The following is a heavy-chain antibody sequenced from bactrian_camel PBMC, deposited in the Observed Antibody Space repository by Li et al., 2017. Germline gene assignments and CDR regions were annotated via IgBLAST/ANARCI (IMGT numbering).Heavy chain of an antibody. J-gene: IGHJ4*01. Sequence: VQLVESGGSLVQPGGSLRLSCVASRFTFSNYYMSWVRQAPGKGPEWVAGIDWDGKDVHYPDSMRGRFFISRDNAKNTVILQMNRLKSEDTALYYCAISYDGSPGDWGQGTQVTVS. CDR2: IDWDGKDV. D-gene: IGHD2*01. CDR3: AISYDGSPGD. V-gene: IGHV3S6*01. CDR1: RFTFSNYY.